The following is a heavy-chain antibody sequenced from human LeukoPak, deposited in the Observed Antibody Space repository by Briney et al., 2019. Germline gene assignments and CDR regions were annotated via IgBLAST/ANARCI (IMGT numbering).Heavy chain of an antibody. V-gene: IGHV3-30*04. J-gene: IGHJ4*02. CDR2: ISHDGSTT. D-gene: IGHD6-19*01. CDR3: ARAVVGKEDLDY. Sequence: PGRSLRLSCAASGFTFSIYAIHWVRQAPGKGLEWVAVISHDGSTTYYADSVKGRFTISRDNSKNTLYLQMDTLGAEDTAVYYCARAVVGKEDLDYWGQGTLVTVSS. CDR1: GFTFSIYA.